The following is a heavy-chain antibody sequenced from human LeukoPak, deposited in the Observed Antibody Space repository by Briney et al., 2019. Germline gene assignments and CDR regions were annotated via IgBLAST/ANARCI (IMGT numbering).Heavy chain of an antibody. J-gene: IGHJ4*02. CDR1: GYTLTELS. Sequence: SVKVSCKVSGYTLTELSMHWVRQAPGKGLEWMGGIIPIFGTANYAQKFQGRVTITADESTSTAYMELSSLRSEDTAVYYCARGLLTTVTSPLDYWGQGTLVTVSS. CDR3: ARGLLTTVTSPLDY. D-gene: IGHD4-11*01. CDR2: IIPIFGTA. V-gene: IGHV1-69*13.